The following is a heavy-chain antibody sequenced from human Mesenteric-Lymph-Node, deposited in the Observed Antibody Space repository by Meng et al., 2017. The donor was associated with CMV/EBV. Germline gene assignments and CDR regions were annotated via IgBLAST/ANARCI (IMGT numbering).Heavy chain of an antibody. CDR1: GFPFSGYM. CDR3: ARIRQRVGATNDAFEI. J-gene: IGHJ3*02. D-gene: IGHD1-26*01. Sequence: GESLKISCATSGFPFSGYMMHWIRQAPGKGLEWVSYMSGSDSTMFYGGSVKGRFTISRDNAKNALYLQMNGLRAEDTAVYYCARIRQRVGATNDAFEIWGQGTMVTVSS. V-gene: IGHV3-48*04. CDR2: MSGSDSTM.